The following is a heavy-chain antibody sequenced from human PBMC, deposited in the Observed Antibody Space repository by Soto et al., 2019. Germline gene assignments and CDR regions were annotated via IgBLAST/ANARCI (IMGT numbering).Heavy chain of an antibody. CDR3: ARGGFYYSSAFCYVNCSFDI. V-gene: IGHV3-33*01. CDR2: IWYDGSNK. CDR1: GFTFSNYG. Sequence: GGSLRLSCAASGFTFSNYGMHWVRQAPGKGLEWVAIIWYDGSNKYFADSVKGRFTISRDNSKNTLFLQMNSLRAEDTALYYCARGGFYYSSAFCYVNCSFDIWGQGTMVTVSS. J-gene: IGHJ3*02. D-gene: IGHD3-22*01.